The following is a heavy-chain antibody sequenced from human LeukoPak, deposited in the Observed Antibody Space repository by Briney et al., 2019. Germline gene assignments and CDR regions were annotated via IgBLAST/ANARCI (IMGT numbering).Heavy chain of an antibody. CDR2: IKLDGSEK. V-gene: IGHV3-7*03. CDR1: GLTFSNYW. D-gene: IGHD3-16*01. CDR3: ARDGFGTGSN. Sequence: GGSLRLSCAASGLTFSNYWMDWVRQAPGKGLEWVANIKLDGSEKNYVDSVKGRFIISRDNAKNSLYLQMNTLRADDTAVYYCARDGFGTGSNWGQGTLVTVSS. J-gene: IGHJ4*02.